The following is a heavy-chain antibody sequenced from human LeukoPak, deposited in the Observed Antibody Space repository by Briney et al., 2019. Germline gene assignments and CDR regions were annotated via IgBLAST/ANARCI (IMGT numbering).Heavy chain of an antibody. CDR3: ARGPSSGYYLGDY. CDR1: GGSISSGGYY. V-gene: IGHV4-31*03. D-gene: IGHD3-22*01. Sequence: PSQTLSLTCTVSGGSISSGGYYWSWIRQHPGKGLEWIGYIYYSGSTYYNPSLKSRVTISVDTSKNQFSLKLSSVAAADTAVYYCARGPSSGYYLGDYWGQGTLVTVSS. CDR2: IYYSGST. J-gene: IGHJ4*02.